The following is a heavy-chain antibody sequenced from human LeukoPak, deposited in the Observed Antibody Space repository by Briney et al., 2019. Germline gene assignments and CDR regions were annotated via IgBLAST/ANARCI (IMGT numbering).Heavy chain of an antibody. J-gene: IGHJ4*02. D-gene: IGHD6-13*01. CDR3: ARDGSSWYPADY. CDR1: GFTFSSYS. V-gene: IGHV3-48*04. Sequence: GGSLRLSCAASGFTFSSYSMNWVRQAPGKGLEWVSYIGNTGSTTYYADSVKGRFTISRDNAKNSLYLQMNSLRAEDTAVYYCARDGSSWYPADYWGQGTLVTVSS. CDR2: IGNTGSTT.